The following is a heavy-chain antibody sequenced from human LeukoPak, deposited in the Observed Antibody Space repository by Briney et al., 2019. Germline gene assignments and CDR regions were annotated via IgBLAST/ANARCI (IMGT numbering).Heavy chain of an antibody. J-gene: IGHJ6*03. D-gene: IGHD2-21*01. Sequence: PSETLSLTCTVSDGSISSYYWTWIRQPPGKGLEWLGCIYYDGSTNYNPSLSSRVTISLDMSKSQFSLKVTSVTAADTAVYYCARHLLFYSFYSIDVWGTGTTVTVSS. V-gene: IGHV4-59*08. CDR1: DGSISSYY. CDR2: IYYDGST. CDR3: ARHLLFYSFYSIDV.